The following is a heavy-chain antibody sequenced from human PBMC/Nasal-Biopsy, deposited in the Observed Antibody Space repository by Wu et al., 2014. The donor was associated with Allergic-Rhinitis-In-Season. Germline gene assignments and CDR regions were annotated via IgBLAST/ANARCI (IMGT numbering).Heavy chain of an antibody. CDR3: AKIPQPMLRETGMDV. J-gene: IGHJ6*02. CDR2: ISGSGGST. D-gene: IGHD3-10*01. V-gene: IGHV3-23*01. Sequence: LRLSCAASGFTFSTYAMSWVRQAPGKGLEWVSAISGSGGSTYYADSVKGRFTISRDNSKNTLYLQMNSLRAEDTAVYYCAKIPQPMLRETGMDVWGQGTTVTVSS. CDR1: GFTFSTYA.